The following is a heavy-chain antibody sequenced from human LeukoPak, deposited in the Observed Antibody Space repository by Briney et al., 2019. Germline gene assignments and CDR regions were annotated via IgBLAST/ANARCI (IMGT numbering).Heavy chain of an antibody. Sequence: SETLSLTCTVSGGSISSFFWSWIRQPPGKGLERLGCIDYSGSTQYNPSLKSRVIISVDTSKQQFSLKLSSVTAADTAVYYCARDLELERNRWNYFESWGQGTLVTVSS. J-gene: IGHJ4*02. D-gene: IGHD1-1*01. CDR2: IDYSGST. V-gene: IGHV4-59*01. CDR1: GGSISSFF. CDR3: ARDLELERNRWNYFES.